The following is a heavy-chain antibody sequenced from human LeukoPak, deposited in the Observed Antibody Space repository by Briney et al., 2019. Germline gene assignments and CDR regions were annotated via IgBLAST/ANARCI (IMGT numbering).Heavy chain of an antibody. J-gene: IGHJ4*02. D-gene: IGHD2-15*01. CDR3: ARDCGYCSLDY. CDR2: ISYDGSNK. V-gene: IGHV3-30*03. CDR1: GFTFSSYG. Sequence: TGGSLRLSCAASGFTFSSYGMHWVRQAPGKGLEWVAVISYDGSNKYYADSVKGRFTISRDNSKNTLYLQMNSLRAEDTAVYYCARDCGYCSLDYWGQGTLVTVSS.